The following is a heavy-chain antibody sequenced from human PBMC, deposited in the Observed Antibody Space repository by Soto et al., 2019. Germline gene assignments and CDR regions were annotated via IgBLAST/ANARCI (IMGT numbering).Heavy chain of an antibody. CDR1: GFPFSIYS. V-gene: IGHV3-48*02. Sequence: EVQLVESGGGLVQPGGSLRLTCAASGFPFSIYSMNWVRQAPGKGLEWSSYITSDTNTIKYADSVKGRFTISRDNAKNLVYLQMNSLRDEAAAVYFFARSVEGHFDYWGQGTVVTVSS. CDR2: ITSDTNTI. D-gene: IGHD6-19*01. J-gene: IGHJ4*02. CDR3: ARSVEGHFDY.